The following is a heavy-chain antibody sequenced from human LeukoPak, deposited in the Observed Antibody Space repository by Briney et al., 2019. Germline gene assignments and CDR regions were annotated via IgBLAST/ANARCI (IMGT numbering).Heavy chain of an antibody. J-gene: IGHJ3*02. CDR3: ARDRLDAFDI. CDR2: IYYSGST. Sequence: SETLSLTCTVSGGSISSYYWSWIRQPPGKGLEWIGYIYYSGSTNYNPSLTSRVTISVDTSKNQFSLKLSSVTAADMAVYYCARDRLDAFDIWGQGTMVTVSS. V-gene: IGHV4-59*01. CDR1: GGSISSYY.